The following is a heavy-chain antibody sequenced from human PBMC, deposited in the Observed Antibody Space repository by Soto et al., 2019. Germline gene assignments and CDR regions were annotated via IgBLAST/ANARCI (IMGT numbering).Heavy chain of an antibody. Sequence: QVQLVQSGAEVKKPGASVKVSCKASGYTFTGYYMHWVRQAPGQGLEWMGWINPNSGGTNYAQKLQGWATMTRDTSISTAYMELSRLRSDDTAVYYCARDHRGGYYYYMDVWGKGTTVTVSS. V-gene: IGHV1-2*04. CDR3: ARDHRGGYYYYMDV. CDR1: GYTFTGYY. J-gene: IGHJ6*03. CDR2: INPNSGGT. D-gene: IGHD3-10*01.